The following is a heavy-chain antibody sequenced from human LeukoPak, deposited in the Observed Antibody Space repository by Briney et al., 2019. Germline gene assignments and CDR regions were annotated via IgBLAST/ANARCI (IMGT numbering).Heavy chain of an antibody. V-gene: IGHV7-4-1*02. Sequence: ASVKVSCKASGYAFTSYAMNWVRQAPGQGLEWMGWINTNTGNPTYAQGFTGRFVFSLDTSVSTAYLQISSLKAEDTAVYYCARERPGSIAGGFDPWGQGTLVTVSS. CDR3: ARERPGSIAGGFDP. J-gene: IGHJ5*02. CDR1: GYAFTSYA. CDR2: INTNTGNP. D-gene: IGHD6-6*01.